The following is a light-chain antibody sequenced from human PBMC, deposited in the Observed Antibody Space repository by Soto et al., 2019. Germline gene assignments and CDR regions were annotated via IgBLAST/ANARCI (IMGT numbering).Light chain of an antibody. Sequence: DIQMTQSPSTLSASVGDSVTITCRASQDIITWLAWYQQKPGKAPNLLIYDASTLQSGVPARFSGSGSGTAGTLTIGSLQPDDCATYYGQEYDRYSNMFGQGTKVDIK. CDR2: DAS. J-gene: IGKJ1*01. V-gene: IGKV1-5*01. CDR1: QDIITW. CDR3: QEYDRYSNM.